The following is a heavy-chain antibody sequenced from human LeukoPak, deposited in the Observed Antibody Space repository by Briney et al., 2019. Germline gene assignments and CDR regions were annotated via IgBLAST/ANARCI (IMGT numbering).Heavy chain of an antibody. CDR1: GYTFTNYA. V-gene: IGHV1-18*01. CDR3: APTKWLVPLDS. J-gene: IGHJ4*02. CDR2: ISTHNGDI. Sequence: ASVRVSCKASGYTFTNYAINWVRQAPGQGLEWMGWISTHNGDINYAQKFLGRVTMTTDTSANTAYMDLRSLRSDDTAVYYCAPTKWLVPLDSWGQGTLVTVSS. D-gene: IGHD6-19*01.